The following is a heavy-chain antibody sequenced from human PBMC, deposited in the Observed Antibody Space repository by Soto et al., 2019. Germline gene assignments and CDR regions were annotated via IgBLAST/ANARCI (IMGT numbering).Heavy chain of an antibody. V-gene: IGHV4-39*07. CDR2: FCDGGIT. D-gene: IGHD6-19*01. J-gene: IGHJ4*02. CDR3: ARGGISSGCDY. Sequence: SETLSLTCTVSGASFTSNSYFLGWFRPAPGKGLEWIGNFCDGGITYYNPSLKSRVSISVDKSKNQFSLKLSSVTAADTAVHYCARGGISSGCDYWGQGTLVTVSS. CDR1: GASFTSNSYF.